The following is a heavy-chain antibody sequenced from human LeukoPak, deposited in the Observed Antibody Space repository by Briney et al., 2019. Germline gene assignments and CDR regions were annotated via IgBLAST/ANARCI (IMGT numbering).Heavy chain of an antibody. J-gene: IGHJ4*02. V-gene: IGHV3-72*01. D-gene: IGHD2-21*02. CDR1: GFPFSDHY. Sequence: GGSLRLSCAASGFPFSDHYIDWVRQAPGKGLEWVGRTRNKARSYTTDYAASVKGRFTISRDDSKKSVYLQMNSLRAEDTAVYYCARDNARDPYFDYWGQGTLVTVSS. CDR3: ARDNARDPYFDY. CDR2: TRNKARSYTT.